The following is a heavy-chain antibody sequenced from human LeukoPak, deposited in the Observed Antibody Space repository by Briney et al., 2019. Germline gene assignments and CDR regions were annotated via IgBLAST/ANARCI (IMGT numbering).Heavy chain of an antibody. Sequence: GGSLRLSCAASGFTFDDYATHWVRQAPGKGLEWVSGISWNSGSIGYADSVKGRFTISRDNAKNSLYLQMNSLRAEDTALYYCAKDSSGMITFGGVIVRENYFDYWGQGTLVTVSS. CDR2: ISWNSGSI. CDR3: AKDSSGMITFGGVIVRENYFDY. D-gene: IGHD3-16*02. V-gene: IGHV3-9*01. CDR1: GFTFDDYA. J-gene: IGHJ4*02.